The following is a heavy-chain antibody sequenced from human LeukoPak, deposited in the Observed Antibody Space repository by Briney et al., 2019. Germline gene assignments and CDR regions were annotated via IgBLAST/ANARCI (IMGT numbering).Heavy chain of an antibody. V-gene: IGHV3-33*01. CDR1: GFTFSSYG. CDR3: ARDENGDFTWTR. Sequence: PGGSLRLSCAASGFTFSSYGMHWVRQAPGKGLEWAAVIWYDGSNKYYADSVKGRFTISRDNSKNMLYLQMNSLRAEDTAVYYCARDENGDFTWTRWGQGTLVTVSS. CDR2: IWYDGSNK. J-gene: IGHJ4*02. D-gene: IGHD2-21*02.